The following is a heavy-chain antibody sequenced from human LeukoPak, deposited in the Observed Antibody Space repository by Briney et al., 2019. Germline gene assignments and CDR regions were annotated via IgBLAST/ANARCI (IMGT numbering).Heavy chain of an antibody. CDR1: GFTFSGFS. V-gene: IGHV3-7*01. J-gene: IGHJ4*02. D-gene: IGHD2-2*01. CDR2: MNEYGSEI. Sequence: GGSRRLSCAVSGFTFSGFSMSWLRQAPGKGLEWVAKMNEYGSEIFYVDSVKGRFTISRDNAKNSLYLQMNRLRAEDTAVYYCARPRGCGSSRCNNFDYWGQGTLVTVSS. CDR3: ARPRGCGSSRCNNFDY.